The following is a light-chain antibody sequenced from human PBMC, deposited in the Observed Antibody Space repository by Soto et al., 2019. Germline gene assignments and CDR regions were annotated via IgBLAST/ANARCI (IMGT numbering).Light chain of an antibody. CDR3: SSYTGSSTPYV. J-gene: IGLJ1*01. Sequence: QSALTQPASVSGSPGQSITISCTGTSSDVGGYNYVSWYQQHPGKAPKLMIYEVSTRPSGVSNRFSGSKSGNTASLTISGLQAEDEADYYCSSYTGSSTPYVFGTRTKLTVL. CDR2: EVS. CDR1: SSDVGGYNY. V-gene: IGLV2-14*01.